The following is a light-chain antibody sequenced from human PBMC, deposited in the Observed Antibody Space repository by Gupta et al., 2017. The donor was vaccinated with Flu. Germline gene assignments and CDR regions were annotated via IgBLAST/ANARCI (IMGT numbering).Light chain of an antibody. J-gene: IGLJ1*01. CDR2: KDI. Sequence: SSALTQPPSVSVSPGQTARITCSGDALPKQYAHWYQQKPGQAPVVVIYKDIDRPAGIPERFSASRSGNTPTLTISGVEAEDEADYYCQSEASSGSVVFGSGTKLTVL. V-gene: IGLV3-25*02. CDR3: QSEASSGSVV. CDR1: ALPKQY.